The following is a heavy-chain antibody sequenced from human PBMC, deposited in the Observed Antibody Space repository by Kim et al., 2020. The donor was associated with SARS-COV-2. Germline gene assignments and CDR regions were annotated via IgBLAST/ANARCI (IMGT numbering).Heavy chain of an antibody. V-gene: IGHV3-7*01. J-gene: IGHJ4*02. CDR2: IKEDGSEK. CDR3: AKTSGFFDV. D-gene: IGHD3-10*01. Sequence: GGSLRLSCAASGFSFSTSWMPWVRQAPGKGLQWVANIKEDGSEKFYLDSVRGRFTISRDNADNSLFLQMDSLRAEDTAVYYCAKTSGFFDVWGQRALVTVSS. CDR1: GFSFSTSW.